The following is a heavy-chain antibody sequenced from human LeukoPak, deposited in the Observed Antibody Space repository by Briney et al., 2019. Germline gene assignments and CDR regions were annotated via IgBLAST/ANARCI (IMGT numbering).Heavy chain of an antibody. Sequence: PSETLSLTCTVSGYSISSGYYWGWIRQPPGKGLEWIGSIYHSGSTNYNPSLKSRVTISVDTSKNQFSLQLSSVTAPDTAVYYCASLGPHPSKYDYYCMDDWGKGTTVTISS. V-gene: IGHV4-38-2*02. CDR2: IYHSGST. CDR1: GYSISSGYY. CDR3: ASLGPHPSKYDYYCMDD. J-gene: IGHJ6*03.